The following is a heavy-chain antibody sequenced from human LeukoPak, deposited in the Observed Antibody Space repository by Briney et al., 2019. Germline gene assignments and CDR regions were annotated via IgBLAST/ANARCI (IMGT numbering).Heavy chain of an antibody. CDR2: IYPGDSDT. Sequence: GESLKISWKGSGYRFTNYWIGGVRQMPGKGLEWMGIIYPGDSDTRYSPSFQGQVTISADKSISTAYLQWSSLKASDTAMYYCARSARGRFLEWLLSSGWFDPWGQGTLVTVSS. J-gene: IGHJ5*02. V-gene: IGHV5-51*01. D-gene: IGHD3-3*01. CDR1: GYRFTNYW. CDR3: ARSARGRFLEWLLSSGWFDP.